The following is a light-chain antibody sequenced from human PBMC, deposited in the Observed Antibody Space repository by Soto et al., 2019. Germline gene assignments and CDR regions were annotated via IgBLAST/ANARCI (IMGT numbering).Light chain of an antibody. CDR2: YDD. Sequence: QSVLTQPPSVSEAPRQRVTISCSGSSSNIGNNAVNWYQQLPGKAPKLLIYYDDLLPSGVSDRFSGSKSGTSASLAISGLQSEDEADYYCAAWDDSQNGPNYVFGTVTEVTVL. CDR1: SSNIGNNA. J-gene: IGLJ1*01. CDR3: AAWDDSQNGPNYV. V-gene: IGLV1-36*01.